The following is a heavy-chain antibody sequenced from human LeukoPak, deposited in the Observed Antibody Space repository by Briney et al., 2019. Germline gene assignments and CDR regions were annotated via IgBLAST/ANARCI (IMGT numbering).Heavy chain of an antibody. V-gene: IGHV1-69*05. CDR1: GGTFSSYA. CDR3: ARPGAVRYGDHRLNAFDI. Sequence: GASVKVSCKASGGTFSSYAISWVRQAPGQGLEWMGGIIPIFGTANYAQKLQGRVTMTTDTSTSTAYMELSSLRSEDTAVYYCARPGAVRYGDHRLNAFDIWGQGTMVTVSS. J-gene: IGHJ3*02. CDR2: IIPIFGTA. D-gene: IGHD4-17*01.